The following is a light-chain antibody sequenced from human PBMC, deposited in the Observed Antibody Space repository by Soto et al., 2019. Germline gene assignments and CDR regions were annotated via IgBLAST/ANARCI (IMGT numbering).Light chain of an antibody. CDR2: EVS. CDR3: NSYAGSNNWV. Sequence: QSALTQPASVSGSPGQSITISCTGTSSDVGGYNYVSWYQQHPGKAPKLMIYEVSKRPSGVPDRFSGSKSGNTASLTVSGLPDEDEADYYCNSYAGSNNWVFGGGTKLTVL. V-gene: IGLV2-8*01. CDR1: SSDVGGYNY. J-gene: IGLJ3*02.